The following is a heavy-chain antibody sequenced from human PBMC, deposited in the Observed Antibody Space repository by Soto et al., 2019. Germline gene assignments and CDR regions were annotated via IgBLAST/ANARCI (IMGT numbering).Heavy chain of an antibody. V-gene: IGHV4-59*08. D-gene: IGHD3-16*01. Sequence: PSETLSLTCTVSGGSISSYYWSWIRQPPGKGLEWIGYIYYSGSTNYNPSLKSRVTISVDTSKNQFSLKLSSVTAADTAVYYCARHWPYYDYIWGSPHWFDPWGQGTLVPVSS. CDR3: ARHWPYYDYIWGSPHWFDP. CDR2: IYYSGST. CDR1: GGSISSYY. J-gene: IGHJ5*02.